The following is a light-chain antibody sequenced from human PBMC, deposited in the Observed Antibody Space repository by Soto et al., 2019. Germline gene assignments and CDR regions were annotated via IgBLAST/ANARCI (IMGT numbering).Light chain of an antibody. CDR2: GNS. V-gene: IGLV1-40*01. CDR3: QSYDSSLSGVV. Sequence: QSVLTQPPSVSGAPGQRVTISCTGSSSNIGAGYDVHWYQQLPGTAPKLLIYGNSNRPSGVPDRFSGSKSGTSASVAITGLQAEDEADSYCQSYDSSLSGVVFGGGTKLTVL. CDR1: SSNIGAGYD. J-gene: IGLJ3*02.